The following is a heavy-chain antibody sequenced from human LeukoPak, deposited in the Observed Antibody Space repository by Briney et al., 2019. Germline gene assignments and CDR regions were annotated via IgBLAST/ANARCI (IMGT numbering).Heavy chain of an antibody. V-gene: IGHV3-23*01. CDR1: GFTFSSYA. CDR2: ISGSGGST. J-gene: IGHJ4*02. CDR3: AKDLTYYYDSSGYYPYYFDY. Sequence: TGGSLRLSCAASGFTFSSYAMRWVRQAPGKGLEWVSAISGSGGSTYYADSVKGRFTISRDNSKNTLYLQMNSLRAEDTAVYYCAKDLTYYYDSSGYYPYYFDYWGQGTLVTVSS. D-gene: IGHD3-22*01.